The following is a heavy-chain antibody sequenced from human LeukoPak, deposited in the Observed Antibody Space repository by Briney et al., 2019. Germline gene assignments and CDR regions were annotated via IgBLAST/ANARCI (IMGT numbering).Heavy chain of an antibody. CDR2: IYSDNT. CDR3: ARRAGAYSHPYDY. CDR1: GFAVSSNS. V-gene: IGHV3-53*01. Sequence: GGSPRLSCTVSGFAVSSNSMSWVRQAPGKGLEWVSFIYSDNTHYSDSVKGRFTISRDNSKNTLYLQMNSLRAEDTAVYYCARRAGAYSHPYDYWGQGTLVTVSS. D-gene: IGHD4/OR15-4a*01. J-gene: IGHJ4*02.